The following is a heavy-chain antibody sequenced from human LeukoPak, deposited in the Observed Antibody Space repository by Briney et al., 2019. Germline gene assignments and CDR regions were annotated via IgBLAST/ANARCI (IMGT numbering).Heavy chain of an antibody. J-gene: IGHJ4*02. V-gene: IGHV4-31*03. Sequence: SETLSLTCTVSGASISSGGYYWSWIRQHPGKGLEWIGYIYYSGSTCYNPSLKSRVTISVDTSKNQFSLKLSSVTAADTAVYYCARVITGTVEYWGQGTLLTVSS. CDR3: ARVITGTVEY. CDR2: IYYSGST. CDR1: GASISSGGYY. D-gene: IGHD1-20*01.